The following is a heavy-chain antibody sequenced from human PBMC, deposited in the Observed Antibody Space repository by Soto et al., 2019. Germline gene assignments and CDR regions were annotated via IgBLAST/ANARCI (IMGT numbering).Heavy chain of an antibody. CDR1: GGSISSSSYY. CDR3: ARLRQSGNSGYWFDP. D-gene: IGHD3-10*01. CDR2: IYYSGST. J-gene: IGHJ5*02. V-gene: IGHV4-39*01. Sequence: SETLSLTCTVSGGSISSSSYYWGWIRQPPGKGLEWIGSIYYSGSTYYNPSLKSRVTISVDTSKNQFSLKLSSVTAADTAVYYCARLRQSGNSGYWFDPWGQGTLVTVSS.